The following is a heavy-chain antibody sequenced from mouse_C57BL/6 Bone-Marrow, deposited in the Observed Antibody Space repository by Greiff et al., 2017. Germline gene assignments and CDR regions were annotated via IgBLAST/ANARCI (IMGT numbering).Heavy chain of an antibody. D-gene: IGHD1-1*02. Sequence: EVQRVESGGGLVKPGGSLKLSCAASGFTFSDYGMHWVRQAPEKGLEWVAYISSGSSTIYYAATMKSRFTISSDNAKNTLFLQMTSLRSEDTAMYYCARRYGSSIDFDYWGQGTTLTVSS. CDR3: ARRYGSSIDFDY. J-gene: IGHJ2*01. V-gene: IGHV5-17*01. CDR2: ISSGSSTI. CDR1: GFTFSDYG.